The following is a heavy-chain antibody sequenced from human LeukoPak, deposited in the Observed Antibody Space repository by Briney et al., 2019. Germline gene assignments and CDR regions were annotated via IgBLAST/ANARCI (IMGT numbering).Heavy chain of an antibody. CDR1: GFTFSSYA. D-gene: IGHD3-22*01. V-gene: IGHV3-23*01. Sequence: GGSLRLSCAASGFTFSSYAMSWVRQAPGKGLEWVSAISGSGGSTYYADSVKGRFTISRVNSKNTLYLQMNSLRAEDTAVYYCAKQRDYYDSSGYYRGYYFDYWGQGTLVTVSS. CDR2: ISGSGGST. J-gene: IGHJ4*02. CDR3: AKQRDYYDSSGYYRGYYFDY.